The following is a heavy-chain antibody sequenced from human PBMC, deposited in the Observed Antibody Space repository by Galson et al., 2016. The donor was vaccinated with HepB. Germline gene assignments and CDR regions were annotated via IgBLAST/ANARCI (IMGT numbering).Heavy chain of an antibody. CDR2: IPYDGDTK. Sequence: SLRLSCAASGFTFSTYGMHWVRQAPGKGLEWVAVIPYDGDTKYHADSVKGRFTISRDNSKNTLYLQMHRLRFEDTAVYYCASDPRQWQRGYNYGFEYWGQVTMVTVSS. CDR1: GFTFSTYG. J-gene: IGHJ3*01. V-gene: IGHV3-30*03. D-gene: IGHD5-18*01. CDR3: ASDPRQWQRGYNYGFEY.